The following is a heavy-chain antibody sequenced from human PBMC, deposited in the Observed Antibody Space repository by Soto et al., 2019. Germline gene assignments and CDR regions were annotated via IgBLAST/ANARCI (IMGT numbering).Heavy chain of an antibody. CDR1: GFTFSDYY. CDR2: ISNSGSTI. CDR3: ARDRGYQLQWGGPVSPLNWFDP. Sequence: QVQLVESGGGLVKPGGSLRLSCAASGFTFSDYYMSWIRQAPGKGLEWVSYISNSGSTIYYADSVKGRFTISRDNAKNSLYLQMNSLRAEDTAVYYCARDRGYQLQWGGPVSPLNWFDPWGQGTLVTVSS. V-gene: IGHV3-11*01. D-gene: IGHD2-2*01. J-gene: IGHJ5*02.